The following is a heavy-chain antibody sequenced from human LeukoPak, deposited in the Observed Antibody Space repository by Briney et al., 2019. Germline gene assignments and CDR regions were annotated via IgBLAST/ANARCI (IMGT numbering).Heavy chain of an antibody. CDR2: IIPIFGTA. CDR3: ARTYYYDSSGYYYYFDY. Sequence: SVKVSCNASGGTFSSYAISWVRQAPGQGLEWMGGIIPIFGTANYAQKFQGRVTITADESTSTAYMELSRLRSEDTAVYYCARTYYYDSSGYYYYFDYWGQGTLVTVSS. D-gene: IGHD3-22*01. J-gene: IGHJ4*02. CDR1: GGTFSSYA. V-gene: IGHV1-69*13.